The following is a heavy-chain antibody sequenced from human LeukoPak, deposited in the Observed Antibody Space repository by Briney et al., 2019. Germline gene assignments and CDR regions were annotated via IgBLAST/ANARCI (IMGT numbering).Heavy chain of an antibody. CDR2: INPSVGST. CDR3: ARNSGGSSLMYNWFDP. J-gene: IGHJ5*02. Sequence: ASVKVSCKASGYTFTSYYMHWVRQAPGQGLEWMGIINPSVGSTSYAQKFQGRVTMTRDMSTSTVYMELSSLRSEDTAVYYCARNSGGSSLMYNWFDPWGQGTLVTVSS. CDR1: GYTFTSYY. V-gene: IGHV1-46*01. D-gene: IGHD2-15*01.